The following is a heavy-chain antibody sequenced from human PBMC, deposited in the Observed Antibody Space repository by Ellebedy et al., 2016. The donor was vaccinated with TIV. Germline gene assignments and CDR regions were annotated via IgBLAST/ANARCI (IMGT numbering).Heavy chain of an antibody. CDR1: GYTFTSYS. D-gene: IGHD3-22*01. CDR3: ARDFRGSYFEGSGFYYAEYFQH. V-gene: IGHV1-3*01. J-gene: IGHJ1*01. Sequence: AASVKVSCKASGYTFTSYSIHWMRQAPGQRLEWMGWINAGNGNTRYSQKLQGRVTITRDTSASTAYMELSGLTSEDTAVYYCARDFRGSYFEGSGFYYAEYFQHWGQGTLVTVSS. CDR2: INAGNGNT.